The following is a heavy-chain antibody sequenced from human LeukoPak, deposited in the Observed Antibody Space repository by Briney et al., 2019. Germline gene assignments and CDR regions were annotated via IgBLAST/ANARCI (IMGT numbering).Heavy chain of an antibody. CDR2: IKSKTDGATT. CDR3: NTGSGIVTLFDY. D-gene: IGHD3-10*01. V-gene: IGHV3-15*01. Sequence: GGSLRLSCAASGFTFSNAWMSWVRQAPGKGLEWFGRIKSKTDGATTDYAAPVKGRFTISRDDSKNTLYLQMNSLKTEGTGVYYCNTGSGIVTLFDYCGQRTLGTVS. J-gene: IGHJ4*02. CDR1: GFTFSNAW.